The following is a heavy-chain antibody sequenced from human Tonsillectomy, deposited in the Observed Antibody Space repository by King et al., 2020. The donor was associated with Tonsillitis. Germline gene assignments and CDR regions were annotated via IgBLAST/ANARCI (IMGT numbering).Heavy chain of an antibody. CDR1: GFTFSSYA. CDR3: AKDLGYCSGGSCYWGFDY. Sequence: VQLVESGGGLVQPGGSLRLSCAASGFTFSSYAMSWVRQAPGKGLEWVSAISGSGGSTYYADSVKGRFTISRDNSKITLYLQMNSLRAEDTAVYYCAKDLGYCSGGSCYWGFDYWGQGTLVTVSS. V-gene: IGHV3-23*04. CDR2: ISGSGGST. D-gene: IGHD2-15*01. J-gene: IGHJ4*02.